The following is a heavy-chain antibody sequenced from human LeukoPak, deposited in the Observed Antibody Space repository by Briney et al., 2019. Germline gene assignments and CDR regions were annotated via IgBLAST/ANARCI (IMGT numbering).Heavy chain of an antibody. CDR1: GFTFNNYG. CDR3: AKDYSKTSYYGSGTYYRPNWFDP. V-gene: IGHV3-30*02. J-gene: IGHJ5*02. D-gene: IGHD3-10*01. Sequence: GGSLRLSCAASGFTFNNYGMHWVRQAPGKGLEWVAFIRSDASNKYYADSVKGRFTISRDNSKNTLYLQMNSLRAEDTAVYYCAKDYSKTSYYGSGTYYRPNWFDPWGQGTLVTVSS. CDR2: IRSDASNK.